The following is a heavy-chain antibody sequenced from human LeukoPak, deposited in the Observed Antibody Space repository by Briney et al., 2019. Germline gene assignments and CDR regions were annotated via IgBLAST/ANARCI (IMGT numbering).Heavy chain of an antibody. CDR1: GFTFSSYS. J-gene: IGHJ4*02. CDR3: ASGSGYSSSWSDY. D-gene: IGHD6-13*01. V-gene: IGHV3-21*01. CDR2: ISSSSSYI. Sequence: GGSLRLSCAASGFTFSSYSMNWVRQAPGKGLEWVSSISSSSSYIYYADSVKGRFTISRDNAKNSLYLQMNSLRAEDTAVYYCASGSGYSSSWSDYWGQGTLVTVSS.